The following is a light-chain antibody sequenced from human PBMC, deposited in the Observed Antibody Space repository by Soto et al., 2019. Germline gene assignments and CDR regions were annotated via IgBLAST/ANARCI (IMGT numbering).Light chain of an antibody. Sequence: VMTQSPPTLSVSPGERATLSCRASQSVSSNLAWYQQKPGQAPRILIYGASTRATGIPARFSGSGSGTEFTLTISSLQSEDFAVYYCQQYNNWSGTFGQGTKVDIK. V-gene: IGKV3-15*01. CDR3: QQYNNWSGT. CDR1: QSVSSN. J-gene: IGKJ1*01. CDR2: GAS.